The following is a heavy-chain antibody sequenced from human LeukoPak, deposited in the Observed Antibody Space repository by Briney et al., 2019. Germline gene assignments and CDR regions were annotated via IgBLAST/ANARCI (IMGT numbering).Heavy chain of an antibody. J-gene: IGHJ3*02. CDR1: GGSISTYY. CDR3: ARVYGSGYDFRGAFDI. Sequence: SETLSLTCTVSGGSISTYYWSWIRQPPGKGLEWIGYIYYSGSTNYNPSLKSRVTISVDTSKNQFSLKLSSVTAADTAVYYCARVYGSGYDFRGAFDIWGQGTLVTVSS. CDR2: IYYSGST. D-gene: IGHD5-12*01. V-gene: IGHV4-59*01.